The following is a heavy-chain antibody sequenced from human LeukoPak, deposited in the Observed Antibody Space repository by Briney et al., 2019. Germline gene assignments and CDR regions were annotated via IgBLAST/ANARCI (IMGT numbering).Heavy chain of an antibody. Sequence: GGSLRLSCAASGFTFSSYWMSWVRQAPGKGLEWVANIKQDGSEKYYVDSVEGRFTVSRDNAKNSLYLQMNSLRAEDTAVYYCARDEAAIVVVPAAIDNWFDPWGQGTLVTVSS. CDR3: ARDEAAIVVVPAAIDNWFDP. J-gene: IGHJ5*02. D-gene: IGHD2-2*02. CDR2: IKQDGSEK. CDR1: GFTFSSYW. V-gene: IGHV3-7*01.